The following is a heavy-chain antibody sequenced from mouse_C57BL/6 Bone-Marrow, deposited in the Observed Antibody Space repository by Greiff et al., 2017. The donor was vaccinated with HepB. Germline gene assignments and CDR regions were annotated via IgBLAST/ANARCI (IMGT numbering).Heavy chain of an antibody. CDR2: IPPNSGST. V-gene: IGHV1-64*01. CDR3: TRRGIYDYALYY. D-gene: IGHD2-4*01. Sequence: QVQLQQSGAELVKPGASVKLSCKASGYTFTSYWMHWVKQRPGQGLEWIGMIPPNSGSTNYNGKFKSKATLTVDKSSSTAYMQLSSLTSEDSAVYYCTRRGIYDYALYYWCQGTTLTVSS. J-gene: IGHJ2*01. CDR1: GYTFTSYW.